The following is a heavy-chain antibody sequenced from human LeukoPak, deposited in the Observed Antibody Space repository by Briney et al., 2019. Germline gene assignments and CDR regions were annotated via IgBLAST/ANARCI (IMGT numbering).Heavy chain of an antibody. V-gene: IGHV3-53*01. Sequence: GGSLRLSCAASGFTVSNRYMSWVRQAPGKGLEWVSVIYSGGTTTYYADSVTGRFTISRDNSKNTLYLQMNSLRAEDTAFYYCARETHGSGWSYHDYWSQGTLVTVSS. CDR1: GFTVSNRY. CDR2: IYSGGTTT. J-gene: IGHJ4*02. CDR3: ARETHGSGWSYHDY. D-gene: IGHD6-19*01.